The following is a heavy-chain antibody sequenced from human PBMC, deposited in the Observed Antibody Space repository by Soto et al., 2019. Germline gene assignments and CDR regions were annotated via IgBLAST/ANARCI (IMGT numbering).Heavy chain of an antibody. V-gene: IGHV3-23*01. CDR3: ATQYYYGSGSYGVGYYYMDV. Sequence: GGSLRLSCAASGFTFSSYAMSWVRQAPGKGLEWVSAISGSGGSTYYADSVKGRFTISRDNSKNTLYLQMNSLRAEDTAVYYCATQYYYGSGSYGVGYYYMDVWGKGTTVTVSS. D-gene: IGHD3-10*01. CDR2: ISGSGGST. CDR1: GFTFSSYA. J-gene: IGHJ6*03.